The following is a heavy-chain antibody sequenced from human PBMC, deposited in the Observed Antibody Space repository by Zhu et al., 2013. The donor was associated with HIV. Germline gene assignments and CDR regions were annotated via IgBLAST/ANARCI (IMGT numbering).Heavy chain of an antibody. V-gene: IGHV1-18*01. Sequence: QVQLVQSGAEVKKPGASVKVSCKASGYTFTSYGISWVRQAPGQGLEWMGWISAYNGNTNYAQKLQGRVTMTTDTSTSTAYMELRSLRSDDTAVYYCAREGDCSGGSCYGTGLYYYYGMDVWGQGTTVTVSS. D-gene: IGHD2-15*01. CDR2: ISAYNGNT. CDR1: GYTFTSYG. CDR3: AREGDCSGGSCYGTGLYYYYGMDV. J-gene: IGHJ6*02.